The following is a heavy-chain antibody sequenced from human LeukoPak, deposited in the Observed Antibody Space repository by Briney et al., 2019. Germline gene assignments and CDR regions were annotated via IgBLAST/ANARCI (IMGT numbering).Heavy chain of an antibody. D-gene: IGHD3-3*01. CDR2: IHFDGTEK. V-gene: IGHV3-30*02. J-gene: IGHJ5*02. CDR1: GFTFGDYA. CDR3: AKAYTIFGLINPDWLDP. Sequence: GGSLRLSCTASGFTFGDYAMSWVRQAPGKGLEWVSFIHFDGTEKYYADSLKGRFTVSRDNSKNALYLQMNSLSVDDTAVYYCAKAYTIFGLINPDWLDPWGQGTLVTVSS.